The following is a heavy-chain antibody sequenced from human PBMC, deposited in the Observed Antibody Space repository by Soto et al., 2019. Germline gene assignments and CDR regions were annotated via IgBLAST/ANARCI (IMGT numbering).Heavy chain of an antibody. J-gene: IGHJ6*02. CDR2: IHHSGAT. V-gene: IGHV4-4*02. CDR1: GDSITGDNW. CDR3: ATQGFYRMGV. Sequence: QVQLQESGPGLVQPSGTLSLTCAVSGDSITGDNWWSWVRQPPGKGLEWIGEIHHSGATNYNPSLKSRVTISVDESKTQFSLKLNSVTAADTAMFYCATQGFYRMGVWGRGTTVTVSS.